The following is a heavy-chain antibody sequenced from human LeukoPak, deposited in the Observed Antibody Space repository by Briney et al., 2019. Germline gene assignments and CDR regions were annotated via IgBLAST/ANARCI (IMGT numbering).Heavy chain of an antibody. CDR3: ARDKTPFYWYFDL. Sequence: GGSLRLSCAAPGFTFDDYGMSWVRQAPGKGLEWVSGINWNGGSTGYADSVRGRFTISRDNAKNSLYLQMNSLRAEDTAFYYCARDKTPFYWYFDLWGRGTLVTVSS. CDR1: GFTFDDYG. CDR2: INWNGGST. V-gene: IGHV3-20*04. J-gene: IGHJ2*01.